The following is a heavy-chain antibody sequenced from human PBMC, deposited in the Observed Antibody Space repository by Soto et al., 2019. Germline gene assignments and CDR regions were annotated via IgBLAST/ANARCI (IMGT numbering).Heavy chain of an antibody. CDR1: GGSTSSDNY. D-gene: IGHD3-16*01. V-gene: IGHV4-30-4*01. CDR2: IYYSGNT. J-gene: IGHJ4*02. Sequence: SETLSLTCTVSGGSTSSDNYWSWIRQPPGKGLEWTGHIYYSGNTDYNPSLKSRLAISIDTSKNQFSLKLSPVTAADTAVYFCAREGGESSDGLYYFDSWGQGSLVTVSS. CDR3: AREGGESSDGLYYFDS.